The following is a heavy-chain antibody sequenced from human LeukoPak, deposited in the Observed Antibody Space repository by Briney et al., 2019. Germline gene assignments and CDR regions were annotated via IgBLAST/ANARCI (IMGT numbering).Heavy chain of an antibody. CDR2: ISGSAGGT. D-gene: IGHD3-22*01. Sequence: GGSLRLSCAVSGITLSNYGMSWVRQAPGKGLEWVAGISGSAGGTYYADSVKGRYTISRDNAKNTLYLQLNNLRAEDTAVYFCAKRGVVIRVILVGFHKEAYYFDSWGQGALVTVSS. J-gene: IGHJ4*02. CDR1: GITLSNYG. V-gene: IGHV3-23*01. CDR3: AKRGVVIRVILVGFHKEAYYFDS.